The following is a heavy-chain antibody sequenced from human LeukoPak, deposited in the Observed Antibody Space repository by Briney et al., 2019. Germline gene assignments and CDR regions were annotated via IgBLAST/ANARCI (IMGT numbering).Heavy chain of an antibody. D-gene: IGHD3-3*01. CDR1: GGAISSYY. Sequence: PSETLSLTCTVSGGAISSYYWSWIRQPPGKRLEWIGHIYYSGSTNYNPSLKSRVTISVDTSKNQFSLKLSSVTAADTAVYYCASRSSIWSGYQDTLYYFDSWGQGTLVTVSS. J-gene: IGHJ4*02. CDR2: IYYSGST. V-gene: IGHV4-59*01. CDR3: ASRSSIWSGYQDTLYYFDS.